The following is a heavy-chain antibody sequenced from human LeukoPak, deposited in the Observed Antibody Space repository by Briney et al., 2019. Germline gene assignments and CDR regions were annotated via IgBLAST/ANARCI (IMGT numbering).Heavy chain of an antibody. J-gene: IGHJ6*04. CDR1: GFIFSNYG. Sequence: PGGSLRLSCAASGFIFSNYGTHWVRQAPGKGLEYVSGISSNGGSTYYADSVKGRFTISRDNSKNTLSLQMGSLRAEDMAVYYCSRGGMDVWGKGTTVTVSS. CDR2: ISSNGGST. V-gene: IGHV3-64*02. CDR3: SRGGMDV.